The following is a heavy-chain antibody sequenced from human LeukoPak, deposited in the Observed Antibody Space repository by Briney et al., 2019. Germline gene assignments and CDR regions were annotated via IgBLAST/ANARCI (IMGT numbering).Heavy chain of an antibody. Sequence: GASVKVSCKASGYTFTSYAMHWVRQAPGQGLEWMGWINTNTGNPTYAQGFTGRFVFSLDTSVSTAYLQISSLKAEDTAVYYCARDFGSTQWLGYYYYYGMDVWGQGTTVTVSS. CDR2: INTNTGNP. CDR3: ARDFGSTQWLGYYYYYGMDV. CDR1: GYTFTSYA. V-gene: IGHV7-4-1*02. D-gene: IGHD6-19*01. J-gene: IGHJ6*02.